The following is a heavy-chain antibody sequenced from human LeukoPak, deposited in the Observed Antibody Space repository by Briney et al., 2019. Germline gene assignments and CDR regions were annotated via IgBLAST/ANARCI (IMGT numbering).Heavy chain of an antibody. V-gene: IGHV5-51*01. J-gene: IGHJ4*02. Sequence: GESLKISCKGSGFTFRNSWIAWVRQMTGKGLEWMGIIYPGDSDTRYSPSFQGQVTISADKSITTAYLQWSSLKASDTAMYYCASRSSGWYVDYWGQGTLVTVSS. CDR3: ASRSSGWYVDY. CDR2: IYPGDSDT. D-gene: IGHD6-19*01. CDR1: GFTFRNSW.